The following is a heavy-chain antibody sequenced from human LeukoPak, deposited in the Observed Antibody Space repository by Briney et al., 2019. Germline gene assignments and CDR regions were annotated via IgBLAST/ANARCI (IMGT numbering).Heavy chain of an antibody. J-gene: IGHJ6*03. CDR1: GFTFSSYA. CDR3: AKDSRHCSSTSCYVYYYYCYYMDV. CDR2: ISGSGGST. D-gene: IGHD2-2*01. V-gene: IGHV3-23*01. Sequence: GGSLRLSCAASGFTFSSYAMSWVRQAPGKGLEWVSAISGSGGSTYYADSVKGRFTISRDNSKNTLYLQMNSLRAEDTAVYYCAKDSRHCSSTSCYVYYYYCYYMDVWGKGTTVTVSS.